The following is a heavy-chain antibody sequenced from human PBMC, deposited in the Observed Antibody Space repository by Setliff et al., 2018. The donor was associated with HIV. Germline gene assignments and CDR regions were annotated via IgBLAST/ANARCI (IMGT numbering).Heavy chain of an antibody. Sequence: PGGSLRLSCAASGFTFSSYGMHWVRQAPGRGPEWVAFIRYDGSNKYYADSVKGRFTISRDNSKNTLYLQMNSLRAEDTAVYYCAKIQNPQGYYYDSSGYYPHPGSPDYWGQGTLVTVSS. D-gene: IGHD3-22*01. CDR2: IRYDGSNK. CDR3: AKIQNPQGYYYDSSGYYPHPGSPDY. J-gene: IGHJ4*02. CDR1: GFTFSSYG. V-gene: IGHV3-30*02.